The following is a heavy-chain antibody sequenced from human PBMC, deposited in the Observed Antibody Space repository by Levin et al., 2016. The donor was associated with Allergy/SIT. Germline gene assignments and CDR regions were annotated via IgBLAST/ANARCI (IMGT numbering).Heavy chain of an antibody. D-gene: IGHD2-2*01. CDR1: GGSFSGYY. J-gene: IGHJ3*02. V-gene: IGHV4-34*01. CDR2: INHSGST. Sequence: GSLRLSCAVYGGSFSGYYWNWIRQPPGKGLEWIGEINHSGSTNYNPSLKSRVTISVDTSKNQFSLKLSSVTAADTAVYYCARSHRMVVLPAPQRWGRADAFDIWGQGTMVTVSS. CDR3: ARSHRMVVLPAPQRWGRADAFDI.